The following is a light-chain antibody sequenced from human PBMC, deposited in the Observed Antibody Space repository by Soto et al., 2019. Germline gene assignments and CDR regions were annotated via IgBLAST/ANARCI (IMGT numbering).Light chain of an antibody. J-gene: IGLJ1*01. CDR1: SADVGGYNF. V-gene: IGLV2-8*01. Sequence: QSALTQPPSASGSLGQSVTISCTGTSADVGGYNFVSWYQQHPGKAPKLMIFEVSQRPSGVPDRFSGSKSGNTASLTVSELQAEDEADYHCASYAGSQNYVFGTGTQLTVL. CDR3: ASYAGSQNYV. CDR2: EVS.